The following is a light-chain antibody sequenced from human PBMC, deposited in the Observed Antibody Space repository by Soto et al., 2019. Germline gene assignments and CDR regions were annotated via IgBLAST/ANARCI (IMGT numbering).Light chain of an antibody. J-gene: IGLJ1*01. CDR3: AAWDDSLNGSYV. CDR2: SNN. Sequence: QSVLTQPPSTSGTPGQRVTISCSGSRSNIGSNTVTWYQQLPGTAPKLLIYSNNQRPSGVPDRFSGSKSGTSASLAISGLQSEDEADYYCAAWDDSLNGSYVFGTRTKVTVL. CDR1: RSNIGSNT. V-gene: IGLV1-44*01.